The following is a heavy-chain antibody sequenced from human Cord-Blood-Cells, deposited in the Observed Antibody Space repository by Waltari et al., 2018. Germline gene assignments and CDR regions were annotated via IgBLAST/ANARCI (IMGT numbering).Heavy chain of an antibody. D-gene: IGHD4-4*01. Sequence: QLQLQESGPGLVKPSETLSLTCTVSGGSISSSSYYWGWIRQPPGKGLEWIGSIYYSGSTYYNPSLKSRVTISVDTSKNQFSLKLSCVTAADTAVYYCATVLDYSNYFDYWGQGTLVTVSS. CDR1: GGSISSSSYY. CDR3: ATVLDYSNYFDY. J-gene: IGHJ4*02. V-gene: IGHV4-39*01. CDR2: IYYSGST.